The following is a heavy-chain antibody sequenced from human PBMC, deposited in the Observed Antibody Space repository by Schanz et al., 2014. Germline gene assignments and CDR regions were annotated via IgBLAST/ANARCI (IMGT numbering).Heavy chain of an antibody. CDR1: GGSISSEY. CDR2: IYNSGKT. D-gene: IGHD3-10*01. Sequence: QVQLQESGPALVKPSETLSLTCTVSGGSISSEYWSWIRQPAGKGLEWIGRIYNSGKTNYNPSLESRVSMSVDTCKKQLSLKLRSVSAADTAVYYCARVVLGGDAFDIWGQGTMVTVSS. V-gene: IGHV4-4*07. CDR3: ARVVLGGDAFDI. J-gene: IGHJ3*02.